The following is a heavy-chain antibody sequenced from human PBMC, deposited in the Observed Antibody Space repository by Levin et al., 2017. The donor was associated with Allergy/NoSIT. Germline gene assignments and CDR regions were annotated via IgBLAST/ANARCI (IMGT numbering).Heavy chain of an antibody. Sequence: GGSLRLSCTVSGFTFSTYAMHWVRQAPGKGLEWVAVISYDGSYKYYADSVKGRFTISRDNSKNTLYLQVQSLRAEETAVYYWAKDLAYSSGWNGYFDYWGQGTLVTVSS. CDR2: ISYDGSYK. CDR3: AKDLAYSSGWNGYFDY. CDR1: GFTFSTYA. J-gene: IGHJ4*02. V-gene: IGHV3-30-3*01. D-gene: IGHD6-19*01.